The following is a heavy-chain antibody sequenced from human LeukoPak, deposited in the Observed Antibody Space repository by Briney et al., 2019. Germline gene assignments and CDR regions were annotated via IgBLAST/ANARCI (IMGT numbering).Heavy chain of an antibody. Sequence: SETLSLTCTVSGGSISSSSYYWGWIRQPPGKGLEWFGSIYYSGSTYYNPSFKSRATISVETSKHQFFLRLSSVAAADTALYYCARGYCSGGTCFFDYWGQGTLVTVSS. D-gene: IGHD2-15*01. CDR2: IYYSGST. J-gene: IGHJ4*02. CDR1: GGSISSSSYY. CDR3: ARGYCSGGTCFFDY. V-gene: IGHV4-39*01.